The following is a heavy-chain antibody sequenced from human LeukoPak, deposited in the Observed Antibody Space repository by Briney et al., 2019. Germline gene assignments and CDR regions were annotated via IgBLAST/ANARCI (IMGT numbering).Heavy chain of an antibody. CDR3: ARGGMDYDFWSGPTNYYFDY. V-gene: IGHV3-21*01. D-gene: IGHD3-3*01. Sequence: GGSLRLSCAASGFTLSSYSMNWVRQAPGKGLEWVSSISSSSYIYYADSVKGRFTISRDNAKNSLYLQMNSLRAEDTAVYYCARGGMDYDFWSGPTNYYFDYWGQGTLVTVSS. J-gene: IGHJ4*02. CDR1: GFTLSSYS. CDR2: ISSSSYI.